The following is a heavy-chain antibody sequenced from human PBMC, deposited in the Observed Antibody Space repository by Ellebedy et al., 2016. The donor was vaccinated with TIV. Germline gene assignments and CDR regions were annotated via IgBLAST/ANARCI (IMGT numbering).Heavy chain of an antibody. CDR2: TKQDGSEK. J-gene: IGHJ4*02. CDR1: GFTFSTYW. Sequence: GESLKIPCAASGFTFSTYWMGWVRQAAGEGLEWVANTKQDGSEKYYVDSVMGRFTISRDNSKNSLYLQMHSLRADDTALYYCASAARGSGAYESFWGQGTLVTVSS. V-gene: IGHV3-7*01. CDR3: ASAARGSGAYESF. D-gene: IGHD5-12*01.